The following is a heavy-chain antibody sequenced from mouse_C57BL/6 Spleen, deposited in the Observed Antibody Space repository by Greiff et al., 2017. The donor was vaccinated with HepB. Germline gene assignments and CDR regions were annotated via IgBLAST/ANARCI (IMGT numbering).Heavy chain of an antibody. CDR1: GYAFSSYW. D-gene: IGHD2-4*01. J-gene: IGHJ1*03. CDR3: ARSIYYDSDV. Sequence: VQGVESGDELVKPGASVKISCKASGYAFSSYWMNWVKQRPGKGLEWIGQIYPGDGDTNYNGKFKGKATLTADKSSSTAYMQLSSLTSEDSAVYFCARSIYYDSDVWGTGTTVTVSS. CDR2: IYPGDGDT. V-gene: IGHV1-80*01.